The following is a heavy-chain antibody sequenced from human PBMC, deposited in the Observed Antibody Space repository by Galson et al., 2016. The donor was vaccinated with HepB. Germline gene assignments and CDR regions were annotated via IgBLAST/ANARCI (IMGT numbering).Heavy chain of an antibody. CDR2: INPSGGRT. V-gene: IGHV1-46*01. Sequence: SVKVSCKASGYTFTNYYMHWVRQAPGQGLEWMGRINPSGGRTAYAQKFQGRVTMTRDTSTTTVYMELSGLRSEDTAMYYCARAQTYSGSHDYWGQGTLVTVSS. D-gene: IGHD1-26*01. J-gene: IGHJ4*02. CDR1: GYTFTNYY. CDR3: ARAQTYSGSHDY.